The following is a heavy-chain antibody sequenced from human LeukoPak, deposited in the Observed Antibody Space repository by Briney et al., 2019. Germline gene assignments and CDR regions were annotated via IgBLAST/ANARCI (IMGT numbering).Heavy chain of an antibody. Sequence: GGSLRLSCAASGFTFDDYAMHWVRQAPGKGLEWVSGISWNSGSIGYADSVKGRFTISRDNAKNSLYLQMNSLRAEDTALYYCAKAAESGVAGYFDYWGQGTLVTVSS. CDR3: AKAAESGVAGYFDY. D-gene: IGHD6-19*01. CDR1: GFTFDDYA. CDR2: ISWNSGSI. V-gene: IGHV3-9*01. J-gene: IGHJ4*02.